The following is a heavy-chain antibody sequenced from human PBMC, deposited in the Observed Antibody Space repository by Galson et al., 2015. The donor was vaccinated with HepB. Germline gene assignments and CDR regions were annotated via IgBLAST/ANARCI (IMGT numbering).Heavy chain of an antibody. V-gene: IGHV3-23*01. CDR1: GFTFSYYA. D-gene: IGHD6-19*01. J-gene: IGHJ4*02. Sequence: SLRLSCAASGFTFSYYAMSWVRQAPGKGLEWISAITPSGDNTYSADSMKGRFTISGDNSRNTLFLQMNSLRADDTAIYFCAKVFPEKTDGWYRQALYYFDSWGQGTRVTVSS. CDR2: ITPSGDNT. CDR3: AKVFPEKTDGWYRQALYYFDS.